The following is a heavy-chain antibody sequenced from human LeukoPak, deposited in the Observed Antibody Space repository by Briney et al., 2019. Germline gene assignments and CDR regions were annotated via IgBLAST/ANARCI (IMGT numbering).Heavy chain of an antibody. J-gene: IGHJ3*02. CDR1: GGSISSYY. D-gene: IGHD1-26*01. Sequence: SETLSLTCTVSGGSISSYYWSWIRQPPGKGLEWIGYIYYSGSTNYNPSLKSRVTISVDTSKNQFSLKLSSVTAADTAVYYCARGGGGYRSDAFDIWGQGTMVTVSS. CDR2: IYYSGST. CDR3: ARGGGGYRSDAFDI. V-gene: IGHV4-59*01.